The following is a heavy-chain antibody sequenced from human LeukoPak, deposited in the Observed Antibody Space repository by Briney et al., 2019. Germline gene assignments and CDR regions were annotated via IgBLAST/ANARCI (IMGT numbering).Heavy chain of an antibody. V-gene: IGHV4-61*02. CDR2: IYTSGST. J-gene: IGHJ4*02. D-gene: IGHD3-3*01. Sequence: SQTLSLTCTVSGGSISSGSYYWSWIRQPAGKGLEWIGRIYTSGSTNYNPSLKSRVTISVDTSKIQFSLKLSSVTAADTAVYYCARQSITIFGVAPYYFDYWGQGTLVTVSS. CDR1: GGSISSGSYY. CDR3: ARQSITIFGVAPYYFDY.